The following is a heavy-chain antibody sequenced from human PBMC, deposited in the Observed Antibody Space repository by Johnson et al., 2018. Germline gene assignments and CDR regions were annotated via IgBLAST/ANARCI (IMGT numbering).Heavy chain of an antibody. V-gene: IGHV3-30-3*01. Sequence: VQLVETGGGVVQPGRSLRLSCAASGFTFSSYAMHWVRQAPGKGLEWVAVISYDGSNKYYADSVQGRFTLSRTNSKNTLYMQMNSLRAEDTAVYYCARDRPAWMGVDAGNAFDIWGQGTMVTVSS. CDR3: ARDRPAWMGVDAGNAFDI. D-gene: IGHD2-8*02. CDR2: ISYDGSNK. CDR1: GFTFSSYA. J-gene: IGHJ3*02.